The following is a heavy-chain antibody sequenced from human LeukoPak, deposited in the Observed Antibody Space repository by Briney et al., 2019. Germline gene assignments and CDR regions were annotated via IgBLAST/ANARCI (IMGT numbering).Heavy chain of an antibody. D-gene: IGHD3-10*01. CDR3: ARGGQNYYGSGSYSDAFDI. CDR2: IGISSSTI. V-gene: IGHV3-48*01. J-gene: IGHJ3*02. Sequence: GGSLRLSCAASRFTFSTYTMNWVRQAPGKGLEWLSYIGISSSTIYYADSVKGRFTISRDNAKNSLYLQMNSLRAEDTAVYYCARGGQNYYGSGSYSDAFDIWGQGTMVTVSS. CDR1: RFTFSTYT.